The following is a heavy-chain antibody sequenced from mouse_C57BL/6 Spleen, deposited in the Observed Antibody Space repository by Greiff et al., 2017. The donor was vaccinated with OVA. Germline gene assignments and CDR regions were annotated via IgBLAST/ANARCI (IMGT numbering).Heavy chain of an antibody. D-gene: IGHD1-1*01. V-gene: IGHV5-17*01. CDR1: GFTFSDYG. CDR2: ICSGSSTI. Sequence: VQLKESGGGLVKPGGSLKLSCAASGFTFSDYGMHWVRQAPEKGLEWVAYICSGSSTIYYADTVKGRFTISRDNAKNTLFLQMTSLRSEDTSMYYCARRLREYFDYWGQGTTLTVSS. CDR3: ARRLREYFDY. J-gene: IGHJ2*01.